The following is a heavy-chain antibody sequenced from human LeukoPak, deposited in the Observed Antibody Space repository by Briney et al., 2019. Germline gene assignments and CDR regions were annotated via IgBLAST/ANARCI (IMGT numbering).Heavy chain of an antibody. D-gene: IGHD5-12*01. CDR3: ARVGYSGYFDY. Sequence: SETLSLTCTVSGGSISSYYWTWIRQPAGKGLEWIGHIYTSGSTNYNPSLKSRVTMSVDTSENQFSLKLTSVTAADTAVYYCARVGYSGYFDYWGQGTLVTVSS. V-gene: IGHV4-4*07. CDR1: GGSISSYY. CDR2: IYTSGST. J-gene: IGHJ4*02.